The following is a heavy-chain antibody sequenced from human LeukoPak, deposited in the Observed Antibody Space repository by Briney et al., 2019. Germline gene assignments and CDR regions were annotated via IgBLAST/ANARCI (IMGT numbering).Heavy chain of an antibody. CDR1: GGSFSGYY. D-gene: IGHD2-21*01. J-gene: IGHJ3*02. CDR2: INHSGST. V-gene: IGHV4-34*01. Sequence: SETLSLTCAVYGGSFSGYYWSWIRQPPGKGLEWIGEINHSGSTNYNPSLKSRVTISVDRSKNQFSLKLSSVTAADTAVYYCAREIPGGAFDIWGQGTMVTVSS. CDR3: AREIPGGAFDI.